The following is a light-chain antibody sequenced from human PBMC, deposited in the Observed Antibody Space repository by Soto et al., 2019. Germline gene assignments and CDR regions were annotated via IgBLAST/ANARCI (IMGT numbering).Light chain of an antibody. Sequence: DIPMTQSPSSLSASVGDRVTITCRASQSISSYLHWYQQKPGKAPKLLIYAASSLQSGVPSRFSGSGSGTDLTLTIISLQPEDFETYYCQQSYSIRRTFGQGTKVKIK. CDR2: AAS. V-gene: IGKV1-39*01. CDR1: QSISSY. CDR3: QQSYSIRRT. J-gene: IGKJ1*01.